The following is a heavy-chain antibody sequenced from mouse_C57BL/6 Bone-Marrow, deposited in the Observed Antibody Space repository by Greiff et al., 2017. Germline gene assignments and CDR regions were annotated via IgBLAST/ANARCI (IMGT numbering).Heavy chain of an antibody. V-gene: IGHV1-5*01. CDR1: GYTFTSYW. CDR2: IYPGNSDT. D-gene: IGHD2-12*01. CDR3: TRRKLRPYCIKY. J-gene: IGHJ2*01. Sequence: VQLTQSGTVLARPGASVKMSCKTSGYTFTSYWMHWVKQRPGQGLEWIGAIYPGNSDTSYNQKFKGKAKLTAVTSASTAYMELSSLKNEDSAVYYCTRRKLRPYCIKYWGQGTARTVSS.